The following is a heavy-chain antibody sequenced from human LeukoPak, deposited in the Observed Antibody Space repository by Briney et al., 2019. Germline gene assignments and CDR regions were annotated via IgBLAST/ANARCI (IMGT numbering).Heavy chain of an antibody. V-gene: IGHV1-18*04. CDR1: GYTFTSYG. D-gene: IGHD2-2*01. J-gene: IGHJ5*02. CDR2: ISACNGNT. CDR3: ARGALYCSSTSCPLGFDP. Sequence: ASVKVSCKASGYTFTSYGISWVRQAPGQGLEWMGWISACNGNTNYAQKLQGRVTMTTDTSTSTAYMELRSLRSDDTAVYYCARGALYCSSTSCPLGFDPWGQGTLVTVSS.